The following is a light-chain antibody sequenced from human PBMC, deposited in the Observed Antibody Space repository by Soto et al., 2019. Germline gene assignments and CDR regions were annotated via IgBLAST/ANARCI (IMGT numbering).Light chain of an antibody. V-gene: IGKV3-20*01. Sequence: EIVLTQSPDTLSLSPGERATLSCRASQTVSSTSLAWYQQKPGQAPRLLIYGASSRATDIPDRFSGSGSGTDFTLTISRLDPEDSAVYYCQQYGSSPITFGQGARLEI. CDR3: QQYGSSPIT. J-gene: IGKJ5*01. CDR1: QTVSSTS. CDR2: GAS.